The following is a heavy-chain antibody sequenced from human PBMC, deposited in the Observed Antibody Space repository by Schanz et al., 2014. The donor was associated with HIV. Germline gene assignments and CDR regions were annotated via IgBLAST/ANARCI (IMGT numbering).Heavy chain of an antibody. J-gene: IGHJ5*02. CDR1: GFTFSSYA. V-gene: IGHV3-21*06. CDR3: AREYYSRNWNWFDP. CDR2: ISSSSSDK. Sequence: VQLAESGGGVVQPGRSLGLSCAASGFTFSSYAMSWVRQAPGKGLEWVSSISSSSSDKYYADSVKGRFTVSRDNSKNMLYLQMNSLRAEDTAVYYCAREYYSRNWNWFDPWGQGTLVTVSS. D-gene: IGHD6-13*01.